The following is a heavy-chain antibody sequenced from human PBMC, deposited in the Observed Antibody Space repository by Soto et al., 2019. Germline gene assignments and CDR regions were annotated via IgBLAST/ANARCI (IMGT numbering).Heavy chain of an antibody. Sequence: QVQLVQSGAEVKKPGASVKVSCKASGYTFISYGISWVRQAPGQGLEWMGWISAYNGNTNYAQKLQGRVTMTTDTSTSTAYMELSSLRSDDTAVYYCARDQIARQQLVWFDPWGQGTLVTVSS. CDR2: ISAYNGNT. V-gene: IGHV1-18*01. D-gene: IGHD6-13*01. CDR3: ARDQIARQQLVWFDP. CDR1: GYTFISYG. J-gene: IGHJ5*02.